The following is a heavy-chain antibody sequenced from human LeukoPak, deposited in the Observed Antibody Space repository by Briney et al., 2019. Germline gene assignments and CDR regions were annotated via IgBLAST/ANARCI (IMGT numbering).Heavy chain of an antibody. CDR3: ARNPVPGVAAADSFDI. J-gene: IGHJ3*02. V-gene: IGHV4-39*01. CDR2: IYYSGST. CDR1: GGSISSSSYY. Sequence: PSETLSLTCTVSGGSISSSSYYWGWIRQPPGKGLEWIGSIYYSGSTYYNPSLKSRVAISVDTSKTQFSLKLSSVTAADTAVFYCARNPVPGVAAADSFDIWGQGTMVTVSS. D-gene: IGHD6-13*01.